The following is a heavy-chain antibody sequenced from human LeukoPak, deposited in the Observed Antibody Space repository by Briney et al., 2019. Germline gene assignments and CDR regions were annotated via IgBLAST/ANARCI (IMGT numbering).Heavy chain of an antibody. CDR1: GFTFSSYS. CDR2: ISSSSSYI. D-gene: IGHD6-19*01. J-gene: IGHJ4*02. Sequence: GGSLRLSCAASGFTFSSYSMNWVRQAPGKGLEWVSYISSSSSYIYYVDSVKGRFTISRDNAKNSLYLQMNSLRAEDTALYHCARESGYSSGWYPSWGQGTLVTVSS. CDR3: ARESGYSSGWYPS. V-gene: IGHV3-21*04.